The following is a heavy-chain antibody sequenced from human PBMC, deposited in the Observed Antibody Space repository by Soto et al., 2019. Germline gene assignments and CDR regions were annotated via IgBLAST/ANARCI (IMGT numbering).Heavy chain of an antibody. CDR3: ARDPDNWSVVISVGNGVDV. Sequence: GGSLRLSCAASGFTFSSYGMHWVRQAPGKGLERVAVIWYDGSNKYYADYVKGRFTISRDNSKNTLYLQMNSLRAEDTAVYYCARDPDNWSVVISVGNGVDVWGQGTTVTVSS. V-gene: IGHV3-33*01. J-gene: IGHJ6*02. D-gene: IGHD1-1*01. CDR2: IWYDGSNK. CDR1: GFTFSSYG.